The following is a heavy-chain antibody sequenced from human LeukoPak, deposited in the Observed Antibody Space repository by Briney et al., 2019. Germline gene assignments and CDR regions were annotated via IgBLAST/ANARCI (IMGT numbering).Heavy chain of an antibody. D-gene: IGHD5-24*01. V-gene: IGHV4-39*01. CDR1: GFSFSNYE. J-gene: IGHJ4*02. CDR2: ICDSGGI. CDR3: ARRGDGYNQLDY. Sequence: GSLRLSCAASGFSFSNYEMSWVRQAPGKGLEWIGGICDSGGISYNPPPKSRVTISVDTSTNQTSLMLSSVSDVDRAVYYCARRGDGYNQLDYWGQGTLVTVSS.